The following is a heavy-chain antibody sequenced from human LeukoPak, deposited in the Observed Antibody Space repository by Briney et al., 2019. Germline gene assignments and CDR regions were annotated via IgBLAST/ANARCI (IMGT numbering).Heavy chain of an antibody. CDR3: ARDAAVAGTTFDY. V-gene: IGHV1-69*04. CDR2: IIPILGIA. J-gene: IGHJ4*02. CDR1: GGTFISYA. Sequence: GASAKVSCKASGGTFISYAISWVRQAPGQGLEWMGRIIPILGIANYAQKFQGRVTITADKSTSTAYMELSSLRSEDTAVYYCARDAAVAGTTFDYWGQGTLVTVSS. D-gene: IGHD6-19*01.